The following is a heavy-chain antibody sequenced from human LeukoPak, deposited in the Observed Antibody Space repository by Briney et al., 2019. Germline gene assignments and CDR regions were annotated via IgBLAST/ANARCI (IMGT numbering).Heavy chain of an antibody. CDR3: ARGRPSRFDP. Sequence: GGSLRLSCAASGFTVSNNYMSWVRQAPGKGLEWVSIFYSGGTTYYADSVMGRFTISRDISKNTLNLQMNSLRAEDTGVYYCARGRPSRFDPRGQGTLATVSP. CDR1: GFTVSNNY. J-gene: IGHJ5*02. V-gene: IGHV3-66*01. CDR2: FYSGGTT.